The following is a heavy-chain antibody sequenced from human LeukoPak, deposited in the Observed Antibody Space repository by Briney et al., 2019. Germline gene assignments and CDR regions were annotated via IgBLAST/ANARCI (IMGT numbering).Heavy chain of an antibody. J-gene: IGHJ5*02. Sequence: GGSLRLSCAASGFTFDDYGMSWVRQAPGKGLEWVSGINWNGGSTGYADSVKGQFTISRDNAKNSLYLQMNSLRAEDTALYYCARASSSYRNFDPWGQGTLVTVSS. D-gene: IGHD6-13*01. CDR3: ARASSSYRNFDP. CDR1: GFTFDDYG. CDR2: INWNGGST. V-gene: IGHV3-20*04.